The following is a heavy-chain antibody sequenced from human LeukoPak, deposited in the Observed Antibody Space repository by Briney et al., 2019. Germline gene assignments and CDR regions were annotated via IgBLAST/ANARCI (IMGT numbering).Heavy chain of an antibody. V-gene: IGHV4-34*01. CDR2: IDHSGST. CDR3: ARRGPPYCTSTSCLNWFDP. CDR1: DGSFSGYY. D-gene: IGHD2-2*01. J-gene: IGHJ5*02. Sequence: SETLSLTCAVYDGSFSGYYWSWIRQPPGKGLEWIGEIDHSGSTNYNPSLKSRVTISVDTSKNQFSLKLSSVTAADTAVYYCARRGPPYCTSTSCLNWFDPWGQGTLVTVSS.